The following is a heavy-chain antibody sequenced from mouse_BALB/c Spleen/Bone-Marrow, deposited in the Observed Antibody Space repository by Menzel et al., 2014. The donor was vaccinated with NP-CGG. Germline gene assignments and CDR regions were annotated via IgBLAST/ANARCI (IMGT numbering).Heavy chain of an antibody. D-gene: IGHD2-14*01. CDR1: GYTFTNSW. CDR3: ARHHRYAYYFDY. CDR2: IHPNSGNT. J-gene: IGHJ2*01. Sequence: QVQLQQSGSVLVRPGASVRLSCKASGYTFTNSWIHWAKQRPGQGLEWIGEIHPNSGNTNCNEKFKGKATLTVDTSSSTAYVDLSSLTSEDSSVYYCARHHRYAYYFDYWGQGTTLTVSS. V-gene: IGHV1S130*01.